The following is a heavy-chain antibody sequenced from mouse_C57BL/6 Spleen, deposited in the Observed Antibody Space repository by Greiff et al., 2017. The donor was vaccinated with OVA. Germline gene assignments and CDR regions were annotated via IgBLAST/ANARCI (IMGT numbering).Heavy chain of an antibody. Sequence: VKLMESGAELVKPGASVKISCKASGYAFSSYWMNWVKQRPGKGLEWIGQIYPGDGDTNYNGKFKGKATLTADKSSSTAYMQLSSLTSEDSAVYFCASPYYYGSSGGYFDVWGTGTTVTVSS. J-gene: IGHJ1*03. CDR3: ASPYYYGSSGGYFDV. V-gene: IGHV1-80*01. D-gene: IGHD1-1*01. CDR1: GYAFSSYW. CDR2: IYPGDGDT.